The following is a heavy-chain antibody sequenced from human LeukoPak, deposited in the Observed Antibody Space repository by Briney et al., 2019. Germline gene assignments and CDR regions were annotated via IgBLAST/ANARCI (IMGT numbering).Heavy chain of an antibody. CDR3: ARAEGTDYYMDV. V-gene: IGHV3-30*04. J-gene: IGHJ6*03. Sequence: GGSLRLSCAASGFTFSSYAMHWVRQAPGKGLEWVAVISYDGSNKYYADSVKGRFTISRDNSKNTLFLQMNSLRTEDTAVYYCARAEGTDYYMDVWGKGTTVTVSS. D-gene: IGHD3/OR15-3a*01. CDR1: GFTFSSYA. CDR2: ISYDGSNK.